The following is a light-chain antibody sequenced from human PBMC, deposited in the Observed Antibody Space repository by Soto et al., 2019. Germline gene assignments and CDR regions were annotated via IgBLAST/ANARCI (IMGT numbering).Light chain of an antibody. V-gene: IGKV3-20*01. Sequence: EIVVTQSPGTLSLSPGERATLSCRASQSVSSSYLAWYQQKPGQPPRHLIYGASSRATGIPHRFSGSGSGTDFTLTISRLEPEDFAVDYCTQYGSWFGQGTKVAIK. CDR1: QSVSSSY. CDR3: TQYGSW. CDR2: GAS. J-gene: IGKJ1*01.